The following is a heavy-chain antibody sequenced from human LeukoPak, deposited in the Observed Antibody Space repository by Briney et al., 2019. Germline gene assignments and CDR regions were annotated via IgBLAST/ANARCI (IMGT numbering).Heavy chain of an antibody. CDR2: IYTSGST. Sequence: SETLSLTCTVSGGSISSYYWSWIRQPAGKGREWIGRIYTSGSTNYNPSLKSRVTMSVDTSKNQFSLKLSSVTAADTAVYYCAREGEGYCSSTSCQIDYWGQGTLVTVSS. CDR3: AREGEGYCSSTSCQIDY. D-gene: IGHD2-2*01. V-gene: IGHV4-4*07. J-gene: IGHJ4*02. CDR1: GGSISSYY.